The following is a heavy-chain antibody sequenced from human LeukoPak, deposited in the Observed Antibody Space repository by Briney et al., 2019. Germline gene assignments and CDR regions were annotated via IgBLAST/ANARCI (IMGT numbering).Heavy chain of an antibody. V-gene: IGHV3-30-3*01. Sequence: GGSLRLSCAASGFTFSTYAIHWVRQAPGKGLEWVAIISDDGSNKYYTDSVRGRYTISRDSSKNTLYLQLNSLRPEDTALYYCAITSRDSGLRGGQRGAFDIWGQGTMVTVSS. CDR1: GFTFSTYA. CDR3: AITSRDSGLRGGQRGAFDI. J-gene: IGHJ3*02. D-gene: IGHD4-17*01. CDR2: ISDDGSNK.